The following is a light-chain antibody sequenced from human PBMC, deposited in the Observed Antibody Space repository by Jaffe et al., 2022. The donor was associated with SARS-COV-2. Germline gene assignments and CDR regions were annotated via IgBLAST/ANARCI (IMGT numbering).Light chain of an antibody. V-gene: IGLV1-51*02. Sequence: QSVLTQPPSVSAAPGQKVTISCSGSSSNIGNNYVSWYQQFPGTAPKLLIYENNKRPSGIPDRFSGSKSGTSATLGITGLQTGDEADYYCGTWDSNLSAPNVVFGGGTKLTVL. CDR3: GTWDSNLSAPNVV. J-gene: IGLJ2*01. CDR2: ENN. CDR1: SSNIGNNY.